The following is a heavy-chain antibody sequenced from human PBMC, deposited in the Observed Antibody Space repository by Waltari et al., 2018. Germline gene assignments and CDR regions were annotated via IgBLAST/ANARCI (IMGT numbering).Heavy chain of an antibody. V-gene: IGHV5-51*01. CDR3: ARHPIYMSSSWYPFDY. D-gene: IGHD6-13*01. J-gene: IGHJ4*02. CDR2: IYPGDSDT. CDR1: GYSFTSYW. Sequence: EVQLVQSGAEVKKPGESLKISCKGSGYSFTSYWIGWVRQMPGKGLEWVGIIYPGDSDTRYSPSFQGQVTSSADKSISTAYLQWSSLKASDTAMYYCARHPIYMSSSWYPFDYWGQGTLVTVSS.